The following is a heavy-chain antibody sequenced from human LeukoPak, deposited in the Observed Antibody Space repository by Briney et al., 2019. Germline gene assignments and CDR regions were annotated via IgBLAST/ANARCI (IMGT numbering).Heavy chain of an antibody. Sequence: GGSLSLSCAASGFTFSSYSMNWVRQAPGKGLEWVSSIGTSSSTHRYYADSVKGRFTISRDNAKNSLSLQMNSLRGEDTAVYYCAREGPVDCSSTSCYADYWGQGTLVTVSS. CDR2: IGTSSSTHR. J-gene: IGHJ4*02. V-gene: IGHV3-21*01. CDR3: AREGPVDCSSTSCYADY. D-gene: IGHD2-2*01. CDR1: GFTFSSYS.